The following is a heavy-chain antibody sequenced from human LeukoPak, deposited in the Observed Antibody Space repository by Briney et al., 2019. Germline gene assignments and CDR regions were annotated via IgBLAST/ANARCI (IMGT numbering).Heavy chain of an antibody. CDR3: ARDLGIVATRGLDY. D-gene: IGHD5-12*01. V-gene: IGHV1-2*02. CDR1: GYTFTGYY. CDR2: INPNSGGT. Sequence: GASVKVSCKASGYTFTGYYMHWVRQAPGQGLEWMRWINPNSGGTNYAQKFQGRVTMTRDTSISTAYMELSRLRSDDTAVYYCARDLGIVATRGLDYWGQGTLVTVSS. J-gene: IGHJ4*02.